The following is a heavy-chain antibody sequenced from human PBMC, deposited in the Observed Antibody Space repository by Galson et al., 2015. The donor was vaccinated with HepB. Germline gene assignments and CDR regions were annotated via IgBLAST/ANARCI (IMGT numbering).Heavy chain of an antibody. V-gene: IGHV3-30*18. CDR2: ISYDGSNK. Sequence: SLRLSCAAPGFTFSSYGMHWVRQAPGKGLEWVAVISYDGSNKYYADSVKGRFTISRDNSKSTLYLQMNSLRAEDTAVYYCAKDLPSRDGYKNSAGMDVWGQGTTVTVSS. D-gene: IGHD5-24*01. CDR3: AKDLPSRDGYKNSAGMDV. J-gene: IGHJ6*02. CDR1: GFTFSSYG.